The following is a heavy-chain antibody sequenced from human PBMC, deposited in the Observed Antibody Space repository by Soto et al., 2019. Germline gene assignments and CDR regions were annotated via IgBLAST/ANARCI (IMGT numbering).Heavy chain of an antibody. V-gene: IGHV3-7*01. Sequence: EVQLVESGGGLVQPGGSLRLSCAASGFTFNNYWMSWVRQAPGKGLEWVANIKQDGSDDFYVDSMKGRFTISRDNAKRSLYLQMNSLRAEDTAVYYCARGSIYGDLDVRGQGTTVTVSS. D-gene: IGHD4-17*01. CDR3: ARGSIYGDLDV. J-gene: IGHJ6*02. CDR2: IKQDGSDD. CDR1: GFTFNNYW.